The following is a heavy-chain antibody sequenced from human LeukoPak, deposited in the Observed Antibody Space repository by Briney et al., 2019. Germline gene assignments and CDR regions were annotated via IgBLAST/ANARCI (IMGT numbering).Heavy chain of an antibody. CDR1: GYSFTNYG. CDR3: ARVREMATSSFAYDI. V-gene: IGHV1-46*04. J-gene: IGHJ3*02. CDR2: INPSRGST. D-gene: IGHD5-24*01. Sequence: ASVKVSCKACGYSFTNYGISWVRQAPGQGLEWMGIINPSRGSTSYVQTLQGRVTMTSDTSTSTLYMELSSLRSEDTAVYYCARVREMATSSFAYDIWGQGTMVTISS.